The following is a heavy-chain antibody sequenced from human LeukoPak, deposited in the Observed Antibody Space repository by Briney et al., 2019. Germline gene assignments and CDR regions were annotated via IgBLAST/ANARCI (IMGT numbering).Heavy chain of an antibody. J-gene: IGHJ5*02. CDR1: GDSISSLSYY. CDR2: MYYSGST. Sequence: PSETLSLTCTVSGDSISSLSYYWGWIRQPPGKGLEWIGSMYYSGSTYYNPSLKSRVTISVDTSKNQFSLKLSSVTAADTAVYYCAREGDGGDNWFDPWGQGTLVTVSS. D-gene: IGHD3-16*01. V-gene: IGHV4-39*07. CDR3: AREGDGGDNWFDP.